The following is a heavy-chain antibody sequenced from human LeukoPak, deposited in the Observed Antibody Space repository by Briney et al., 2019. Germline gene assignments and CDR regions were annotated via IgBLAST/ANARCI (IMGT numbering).Heavy chain of an antibody. J-gene: IGHJ2*01. CDR2: ISGSGVIT. D-gene: IGHD2/OR15-2a*01. V-gene: IGHV3-23*01. Sequence: GGSLRLSCAASGFTFSSYAMSWVRQAPGKRLEWDSTISGSGVITYYADSVKGRFTISRDNSKNTLYLQMNSLRAEDTAVYYCAKNMRGRWYFDLWGRGTLVTVSS. CDR3: AKNMRGRWYFDL. CDR1: GFTFSSYA.